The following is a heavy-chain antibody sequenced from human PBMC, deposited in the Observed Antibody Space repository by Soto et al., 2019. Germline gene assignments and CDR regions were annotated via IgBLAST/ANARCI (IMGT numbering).Heavy chain of an antibody. Sequence: SETLSLTCAVYGGSFSGYYWSWIRQPPGKGLEWIGEINHSGSTNYNPSLKSRVTISVDTSKNQFSLRAEDTAVYYCAKDLRLSVTTLGYYYGMDVWGQGTTVTVSS. V-gene: IGHV4-34*01. CDR2: INHSGST. CDR1: GGSFSGYY. CDR3: AKDLRLSVTTLGYYYGMDV. D-gene: IGHD4-4*01. J-gene: IGHJ6*02.